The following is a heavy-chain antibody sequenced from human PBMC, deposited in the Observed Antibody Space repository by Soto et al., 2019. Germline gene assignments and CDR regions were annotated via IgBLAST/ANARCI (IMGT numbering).Heavy chain of an antibody. CDR2: INHSGST. J-gene: IGHJ6*02. V-gene: IGHV4-34*01. CDR3: AIKIAAAGTLYYFYCMDV. CDR1: GGSVSGYY. D-gene: IGHD6-13*01. Sequence: SETLSLTCAVYGGSVSGYYWSWIRQPPGKGLEWIGEINHSGSTNYNPSLKSRVTISAETSKNKFYLKLSSVTAADTAVYDCAIKIAAAGTLYYFYCMDVWGQGTTVTVSS.